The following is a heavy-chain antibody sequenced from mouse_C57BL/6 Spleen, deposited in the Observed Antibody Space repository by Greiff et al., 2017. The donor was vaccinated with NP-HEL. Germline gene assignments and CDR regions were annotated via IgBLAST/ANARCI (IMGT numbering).Heavy chain of an antibody. Sequence: VMLVESGGGLVKPGGSLKLSCAASGFTFSSYAMSWVRQTPEKRLEWVATISDGGSYTYYPDNVKGRFTISRDNAKNNLYLQMSHLKSEDTAMYYCARDRLNAMDYWGQGTSVTVSS. V-gene: IGHV5-4*01. CDR2: ISDGGSYT. CDR3: ARDRLNAMDY. CDR1: GFTFSSYA. D-gene: IGHD1-3*01. J-gene: IGHJ4*01.